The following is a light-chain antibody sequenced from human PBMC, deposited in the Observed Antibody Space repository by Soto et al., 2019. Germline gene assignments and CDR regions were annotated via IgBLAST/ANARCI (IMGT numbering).Light chain of an antibody. CDR1: QSVSRSY. CDR3: QQYGSSYI. J-gene: IGKJ2*01. CDR2: GAS. V-gene: IGKV3-20*01. Sequence: EMVLTQSPGTLSLSPGERATLSCRTSQSVSRSYLAWYQQKPGQAPRLLIYGASSRATGLPDRFSGSGLATDFTLTTGRLEPEDFAVYYCQQYGSSYIFGQGTKLEIK.